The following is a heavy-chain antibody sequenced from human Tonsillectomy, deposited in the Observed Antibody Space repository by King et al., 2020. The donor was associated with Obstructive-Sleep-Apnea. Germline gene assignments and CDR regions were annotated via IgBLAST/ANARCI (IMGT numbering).Heavy chain of an antibody. D-gene: IGHD5-18*01. J-gene: IGHJ3*02. Sequence: QLQESGPGLVKPSETLSLTCTVSGGSISSSSYYWGWIRQPPGKGLEWIESIYYTGRTYYNPSLKSRVTISVDTSKNHFSLKLSSVTAADTAGYYCASVRYSYGYLSAFDIWGQGTMVTVSS. CDR2: IYYTGRT. V-gene: IGHV4-39*07. CDR1: GGSISSSSYY. CDR3: ASVRYSYGYLSAFDI.